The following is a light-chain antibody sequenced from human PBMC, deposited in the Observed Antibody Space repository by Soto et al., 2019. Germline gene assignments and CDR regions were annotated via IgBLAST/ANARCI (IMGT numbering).Light chain of an antibody. Sequence: DFQMTQSPSTLSASVGDRVTIACRASQSIDVWLAWFQQKPGKAPNLLIYKASTLKSGVPSRFSGSGSGTEFTLTISSLQPEDFATYYCQQYNTHSMYNFAQGTKVDIK. V-gene: IGKV1-5*03. J-gene: IGKJ2*01. CDR3: QQYNTHSMYN. CDR2: KAS. CDR1: QSIDVW.